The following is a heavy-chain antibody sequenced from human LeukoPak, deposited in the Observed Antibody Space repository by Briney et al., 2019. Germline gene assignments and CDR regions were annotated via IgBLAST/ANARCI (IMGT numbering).Heavy chain of an antibody. J-gene: IGHJ3*02. V-gene: IGHV1-69*06. CDR3: AGRRTYIGGAFDI. CDR2: IIPIFGTA. CDR1: GGTFSSYA. Sequence: GASVKVSCKASGGTFSSYAISWVRQAPGQGLKWMGGIIPIFGTANYAQKFQGRVTITADKSTSTAYMELSSLRSEDTAVYYCAGRRTYIGGAFDIWGQGTMVTVSS. D-gene: IGHD1-1*01.